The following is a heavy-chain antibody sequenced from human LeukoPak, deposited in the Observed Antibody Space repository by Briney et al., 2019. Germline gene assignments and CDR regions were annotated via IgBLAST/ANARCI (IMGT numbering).Heavy chain of an antibody. CDR2: ISSSSSYI. J-gene: IGHJ6*02. D-gene: IGHD6-13*01. Sequence: KPGGSLRLSCAASGFTFSSYSMNWVRQAPGKGLEWVSSISSSSSYIYYADSVKGRFTISRDNAKNSLYLQMNSLRAEDTAVYYCARAGYSSYGMDVWGQGTTVTVSS. CDR1: GFTFSSYS. CDR3: ARAGYSSYGMDV. V-gene: IGHV3-21*01.